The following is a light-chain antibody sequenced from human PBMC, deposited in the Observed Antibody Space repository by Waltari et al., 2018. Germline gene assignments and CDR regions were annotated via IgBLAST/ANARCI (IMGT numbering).Light chain of an antibody. J-gene: IGLJ3*02. CDR2: EFI. CDR3: CSYAGRNIWV. Sequence: QSALTQSASVPRSPGQSLTISCTRTSSDVGFYNLVSWDQQHPGKAPELVVYEFISRPSGVSNLFAGSKSGNTASLTISGLQAEDEADYYCCSYAGRNIWVFGGGTKLTVL. V-gene: IGLV2-23*02. CDR1: SSDVGFYNL.